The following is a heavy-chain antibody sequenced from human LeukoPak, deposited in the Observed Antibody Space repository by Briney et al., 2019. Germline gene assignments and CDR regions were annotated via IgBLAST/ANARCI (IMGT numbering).Heavy chain of an antibody. V-gene: IGHV4-30-2*01. Sequence: PSETLSLTCAVSGGSISSGGYSWSWIRQPPGKGLEWIGYIYHSGSTYYNPSLKSRVTISVDRSKNQFSLKLSSVTAADTAVSYCARVETYYYGSGSWYYFDYWGQGTLVTVSS. J-gene: IGHJ4*02. CDR3: ARVETYYYGSGSWYYFDY. D-gene: IGHD3-10*01. CDR1: GGSISSGGYS. CDR2: IYHSGST.